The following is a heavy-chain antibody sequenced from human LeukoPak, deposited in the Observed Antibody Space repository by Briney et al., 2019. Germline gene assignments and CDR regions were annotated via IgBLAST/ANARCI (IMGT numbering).Heavy chain of an antibody. CDR1: GYTFTSYD. CDR2: IIPIFGTA. J-gene: IGHJ6*03. Sequence: GASVKVSCKASGYTFTSYDINWVRQATGQGLEWMGGIIPIFGTANYAQKFQGRVTITTDESTSTAYMELSSLRSEDTVVYYCAREFTGRGLRTHYYMDVWGKGTTVTVSS. D-gene: IGHD4-17*01. CDR3: AREFTGRGLRTHYYMDV. V-gene: IGHV1-69*05.